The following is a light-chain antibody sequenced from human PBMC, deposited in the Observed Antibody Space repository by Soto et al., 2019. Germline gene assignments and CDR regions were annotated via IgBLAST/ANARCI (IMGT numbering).Light chain of an antibody. CDR1: QSLSSY. CDR3: QQRSNWPGT. J-gene: IGKJ2*01. V-gene: IGKV3-11*01. CDR2: DAS. Sequence: EIVLTQSPATLSLSPGERATLSCRASQSLSSYLAWYQQKPGQAPRLLIYDASNRATGIPARFSSSGSGTDFTLTISSLEPEDFAVYYCQQRSNWPGTFGQGTKLEIK.